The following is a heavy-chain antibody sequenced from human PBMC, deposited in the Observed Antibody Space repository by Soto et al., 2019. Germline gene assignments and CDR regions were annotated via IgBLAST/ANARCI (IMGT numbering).Heavy chain of an antibody. CDR3: ARVPSPDGLAAAPNDY. CDR1: GGSFSGYY. D-gene: IGHD6-13*01. J-gene: IGHJ4*02. V-gene: IGHV4-34*01. Sequence: QVQLQQWGAGLLKPSETLSLTCAVYGGSFSGYYWSWIRQPPGKGLEWIGEINHSGSTNYNPSLKSRVTLSVDTSKNRFSLKLGSVTAADTAVYYCARVPSPDGLAAAPNDYWGQGTLVSVCS. CDR2: INHSGST.